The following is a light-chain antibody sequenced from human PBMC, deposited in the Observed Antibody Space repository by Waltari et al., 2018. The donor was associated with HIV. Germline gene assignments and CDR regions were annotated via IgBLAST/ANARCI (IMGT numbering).Light chain of an antibody. J-gene: IGLJ1*01. CDR3: CSYAGSSTFV. CDR2: EVS. V-gene: IGLV2-23*02. CDR1: SSAVGSYNL. Sequence: QSALTQPASVSGSPGQSITISCTGTSSAVGSYNLVSWYQQHPAKAPKVMIYEVSKRPSGVSNRFSGSKSGNTSSLTISGLQAEDEADYYCCSYAGSSTFVFGTGTKVTVL.